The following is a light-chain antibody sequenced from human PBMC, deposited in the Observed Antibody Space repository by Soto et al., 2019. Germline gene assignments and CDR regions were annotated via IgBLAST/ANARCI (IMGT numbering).Light chain of an antibody. J-gene: IGKJ4*01. CDR3: QQYNKWPPLT. Sequence: EVVMAQSPATLYVSPGERVTLSCRASQSINNDLAWYQQKVGQGPRLLIYGASTRATGIPARFSGSGSGTEFTLTISSLQSEDSAVYYCQQYNKWPPLTFGGGTKVEIK. CDR1: QSINND. CDR2: GAS. V-gene: IGKV3-15*01.